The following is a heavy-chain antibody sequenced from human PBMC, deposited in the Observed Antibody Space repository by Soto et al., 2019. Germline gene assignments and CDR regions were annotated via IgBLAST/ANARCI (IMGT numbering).Heavy chain of an antibody. D-gene: IGHD2-21*01. CDR2: INPSGGST. V-gene: IGHV1-46*01. CDR3: AREASKYSGMDV. Sequence: XSVKVSCKASGYTLTNYYMDWVRRAPGQGLEWMGVINPSGGSTTYAQKFQGRVTMTRDTSTSTVYMELSSLISEDTTEYYCAREASKYSGMDVWGQRTTVTVSS. J-gene: IGHJ6*02. CDR1: GYTLTNYY.